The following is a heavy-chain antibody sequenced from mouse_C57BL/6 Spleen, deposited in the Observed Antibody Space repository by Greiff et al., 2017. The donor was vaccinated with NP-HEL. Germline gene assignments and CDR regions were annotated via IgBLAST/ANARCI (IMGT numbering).Heavy chain of an antibody. CDR2: INPSNGGT. Sequence: QVQLQHPGTELVKPGASVKLSCKASGYTFTSYWMHWVKQRPGQGLEWIGNINPSNGGTNYNEKFKSKATLTVDKSSSTAYMQLSSLTSEDSAVYYCARSWTTVVATGDYFDYWGQGTTLTVSS. CDR3: ARSWTTVVATGDYFDY. J-gene: IGHJ2*01. D-gene: IGHD1-1*01. V-gene: IGHV1-53*01. CDR1: GYTFTSYW.